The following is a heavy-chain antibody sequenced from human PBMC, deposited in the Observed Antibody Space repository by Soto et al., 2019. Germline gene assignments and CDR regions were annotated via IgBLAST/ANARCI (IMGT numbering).Heavy chain of an antibody. CDR2: IYYSGST. CDR3: ARHGVARNYYGSGRDSYYYYYMDV. J-gene: IGHJ6*03. CDR1: GGSISSYY. V-gene: IGHV4-59*08. Sequence: SETLSLTCTVSGGSISSYYWSWIRQPPGKGLEWIGYIYYSGSTNYNPSLKRRVTISVDTSKNQFSLKLSSVTAADTAVYYCARHGVARNYYGSGRDSYYYYYMDVWGKGTTVTVS. D-gene: IGHD3-10*01.